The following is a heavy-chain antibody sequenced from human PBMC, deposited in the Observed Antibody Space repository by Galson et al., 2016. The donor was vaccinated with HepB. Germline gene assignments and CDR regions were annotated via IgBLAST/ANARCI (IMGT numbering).Heavy chain of an antibody. Sequence: SLRLSCAASGFTFSNYAISWVRQAPGKGLEWVSGIDGSDGTTYYADSVKGRFTISRDNSKNTLYLQMNSLRAEDTAVYYCAKGEYYYGSGVFYYFDYWGQGTLVTVSS. D-gene: IGHD3-10*01. V-gene: IGHV3-23*01. CDR1: GFTFSNYA. CDR3: AKGEYYYGSGVFYYFDY. J-gene: IGHJ4*02. CDR2: IDGSDGTT.